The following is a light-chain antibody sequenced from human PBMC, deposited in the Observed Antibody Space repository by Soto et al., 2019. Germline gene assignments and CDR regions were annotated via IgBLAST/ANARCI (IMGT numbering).Light chain of an antibody. CDR2: DTS. CDR3: QQRNSWPPTFT. V-gene: IGKV3-11*01. CDR1: QSVGSF. J-gene: IGKJ5*01. Sequence: EIVFTQSPATLSLSPGQRATLSFRASQSVGSFLAWYQQKPGPAPXXLXXDTSIRATGIPARFSGSVSGTDFTRTLSSLEPEEFAGYYCQQRNSWPPTFTFGQGTRLEIK.